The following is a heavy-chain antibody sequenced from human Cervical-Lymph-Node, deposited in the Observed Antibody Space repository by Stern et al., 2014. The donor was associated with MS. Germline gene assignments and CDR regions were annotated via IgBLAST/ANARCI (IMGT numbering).Heavy chain of an antibody. Sequence: VQLVESGPGLVKPSQTLSLTCTVSGGSISSGSYYWSWIRQPAGKGLEWIGRIYTSGSTNYNPSLKSRVTISVDTSKNQFSLKLSSVTAADTAVYYCARYIKYDFWSGYYDAFDIWGQGTMVTVSS. J-gene: IGHJ3*02. CDR3: ARYIKYDFWSGYYDAFDI. CDR2: IYTSGST. D-gene: IGHD3-3*01. V-gene: IGHV4-61*02. CDR1: GGSISSGSYY.